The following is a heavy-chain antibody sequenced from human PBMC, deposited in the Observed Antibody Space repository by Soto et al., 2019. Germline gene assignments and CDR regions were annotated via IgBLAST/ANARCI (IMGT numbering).Heavy chain of an antibody. V-gene: IGHV3-48*03. J-gene: IGHJ6*02. Sequence: GGSLRLSCAASGFTFSTYHMNWVRQAPGKGLEWVSYIHSGGSTIYYADSVKGRFTISRDNAKNSLYLQMSSLRAEDTAVYYCARDGSTVTTNYHYAMDVWGQGTTVTVSS. D-gene: IGHD4-17*01. CDR3: ARDGSTVTTNYHYAMDV. CDR2: IHSGGSTI. CDR1: GFTFSTYH.